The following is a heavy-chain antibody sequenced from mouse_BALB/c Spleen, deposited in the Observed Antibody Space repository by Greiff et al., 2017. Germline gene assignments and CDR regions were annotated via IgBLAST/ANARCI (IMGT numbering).Heavy chain of an antibody. V-gene: IGHV1-69*02. CDR3: ARGYYDYDRDYAMDY. D-gene: IGHD2-4*01. CDR1: GYTFTSYW. J-gene: IGHJ4*01. CDR2: IYPSDSYT. Sequence: QVQLQQPGAELVRPGASVKLSCKASGYTFTSYWINWVKQRPGQGLEWIGNIYPSDSYTNYNQKFKDKATLTVDKSSSTAYMQLSSPTSEDSAVYYCARGYYDYDRDYAMDYWGQGTSVTVSS.